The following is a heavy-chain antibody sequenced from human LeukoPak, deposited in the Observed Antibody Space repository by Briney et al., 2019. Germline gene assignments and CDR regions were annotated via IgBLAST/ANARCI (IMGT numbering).Heavy chain of an antibody. D-gene: IGHD4-17*01. CDR3: ARDTGRAFDI. CDR1: GFTFSGYW. Sequence: GGSLRLSCAAAGFTFSGYWMYWVRQAPGKGLVWVSGVKSDASSTYYADSVKGRFTISRDNAKNTLYLQMNSLRAEDTAVYYCARDTGRAFDIWGQGTMVTVSS. CDR2: VKSDASST. J-gene: IGHJ3*02. V-gene: IGHV3-74*01.